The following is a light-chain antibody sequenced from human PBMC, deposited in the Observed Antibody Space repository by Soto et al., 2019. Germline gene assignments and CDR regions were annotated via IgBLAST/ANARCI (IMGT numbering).Light chain of an antibody. J-gene: IGLJ1*01. CDR2: DNS. CDR1: NIDSRT. V-gene: IGLV3-21*02. CDR3: QVWDNVDDHIYV. Sequence: SYELTQPPSVSVAPGQTATISCGENNIDSRTVHWYQQKPGQAPLLVVYDNSFRPSGIPNRFSGSNSGNTATLTISRVEAGDEADYYCQVWDNVDDHIYVFGTGPKLTVL.